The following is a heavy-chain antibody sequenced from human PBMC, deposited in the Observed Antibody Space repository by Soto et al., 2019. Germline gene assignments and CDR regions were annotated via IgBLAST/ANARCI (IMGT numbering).Heavy chain of an antibody. CDR2: IIPIFGTA. J-gene: IGHJ6*02. V-gene: IGHV1-69*12. CDR3: ARGHIGAAGSEGDHYYLYGMDV. D-gene: IGHD6-13*01. CDR1: GGTFSSYA. Sequence: QVQLVQSGAEVKKPGSSVKVSCKASGGTFSSYAISWVRQAPGQGLEWMGGIIPIFGTANYAQKFQGRATITADESTSTAYMELSRVRSEDTAVYYYARGHIGAAGSEGDHYYLYGMDVWGQGTTVTVSS.